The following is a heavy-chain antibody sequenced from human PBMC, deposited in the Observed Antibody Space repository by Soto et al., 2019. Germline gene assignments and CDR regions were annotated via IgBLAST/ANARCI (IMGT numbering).Heavy chain of an antibody. CDR1: GGSISSSNW. CDR2: IYHSGST. J-gene: IGHJ3*02. V-gene: IGHV4-4*02. Sequence: QVQLQESGPGLVKPSGTLSLTCAVSGGSISSSNWWSWVRQPPGKGLEWIGEIYHSGSTNYNPSLKRRVTISVDKSKNQFSLKLSSVTAADTAVYYCASSPGDTAMVPRERDAFDIWGQGTMVTVSS. CDR3: ASSPGDTAMVPRERDAFDI. D-gene: IGHD5-18*01.